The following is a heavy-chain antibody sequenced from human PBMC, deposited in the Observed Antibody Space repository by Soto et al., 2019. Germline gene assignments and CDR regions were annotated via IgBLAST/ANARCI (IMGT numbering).Heavy chain of an antibody. CDR1: GYTFTSYG. Sequence: ASVKGSCKASGYTFTSYGISWVRQAPGQGLEWMGWISAYNGNTNYAQKLQGRVTMTTDTSTSTAYMELRSLRSEDTAVYYCARESLWFGELLSLDSWGPGTLVTVSS. V-gene: IGHV1-18*01. CDR3: ARESLWFGELLSLDS. D-gene: IGHD3-10*01. J-gene: IGHJ5*01. CDR2: ISAYNGNT.